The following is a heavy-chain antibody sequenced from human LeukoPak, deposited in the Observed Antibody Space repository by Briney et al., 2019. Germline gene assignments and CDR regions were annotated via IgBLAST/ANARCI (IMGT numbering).Heavy chain of an antibody. CDR1: GGSFSGYY. D-gene: IGHD3-22*01. CDR2: INHSGST. Sequence: PSETLSLTCAVYGGSFSGYYWSWIRQPPGKGLEWIGEINHSGSTNYNPSLKSRVTISVDTSKNQFSLKLSSVTAADTAVYYCARGRRAQYYYDSSGYFKSGYYYFDYWGQGTLVTVSS. CDR3: ARGRRAQYYYDSSGYFKSGYYYFDY. J-gene: IGHJ4*02. V-gene: IGHV4-34*01.